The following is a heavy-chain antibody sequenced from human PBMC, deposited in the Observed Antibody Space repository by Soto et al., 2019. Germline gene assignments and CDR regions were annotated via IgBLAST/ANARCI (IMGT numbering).Heavy chain of an antibody. Sequence: QVPLVESGGGVVQPGRSLRLSCAVSGFTFSSYVMYWVRQAPGRGLEWVAVISYDGNNKYYADSVKGRFTISRDNSKNTLYLQMNSLRAEDTAVYYCARAGCDGGTCYTLVGLRYGMDVWGQGTTVTVSS. D-gene: IGHD2-15*01. CDR1: GFTFSSYV. V-gene: IGHV3-30-3*01. J-gene: IGHJ6*02. CDR3: ARAGCDGGTCYTLVGLRYGMDV. CDR2: ISYDGNNK.